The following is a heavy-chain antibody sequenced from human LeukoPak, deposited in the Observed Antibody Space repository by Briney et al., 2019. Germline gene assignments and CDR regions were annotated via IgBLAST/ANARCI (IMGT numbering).Heavy chain of an antibody. J-gene: IGHJ6*03. D-gene: IGHD7-27*01. CDR1: GRPIRVYS. V-gene: IGHV4-59*07. CDR2: IHDSGST. Sequence: SDTLSLTCTVSGRPIRVYSWSWIRQPPAKGLEWIAYIHDSGSTTYNPSVKSRLTTSVDTSKNQFSLRLSSITAADTAVYFCARVELGINPDWYYYYYMDVWGNGTTVTVSS. CDR3: ARVELGINPDWYYYYYMDV.